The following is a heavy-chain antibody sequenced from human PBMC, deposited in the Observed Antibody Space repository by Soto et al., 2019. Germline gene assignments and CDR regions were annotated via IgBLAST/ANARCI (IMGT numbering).Heavy chain of an antibody. D-gene: IGHD1-1*01. V-gene: IGHV1-24*01. J-gene: IGHJ6*02. Sequence: EASVKVSCKVSGYTLTELAMHWVRQAPGKGLEWMGGFDPEDGETIYAQKFQGRVTMTRNTSISTAYMELSSLRSEDTAVYYCATQTGYGMDVWGQGTTVTVSS. CDR1: GYTLTELA. CDR3: ATQTGYGMDV. CDR2: FDPEDGET.